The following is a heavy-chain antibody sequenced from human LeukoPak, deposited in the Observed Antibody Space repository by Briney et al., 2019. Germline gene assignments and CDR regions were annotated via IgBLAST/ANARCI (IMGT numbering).Heavy chain of an antibody. CDR1: GFTFSSYA. J-gene: IGHJ6*02. CDR3: ARVGGGSSWYDTLYYYYGMDV. Sequence: GGSLRLSCAASGFTFSSYAMHWVRQAPGKGLEWVAVISYDGSNKYYADSVKGRFTISRDNSKNTLYLQMNSVRAENTAVYYCARVGGGSSWYDTLYYYYGMDVWGQGTTVTVSS. CDR2: ISYDGSNK. D-gene: IGHD6-13*01. V-gene: IGHV3-30-3*01.